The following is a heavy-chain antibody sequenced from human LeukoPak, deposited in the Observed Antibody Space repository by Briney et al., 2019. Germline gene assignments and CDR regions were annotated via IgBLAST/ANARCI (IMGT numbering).Heavy chain of an antibody. Sequence: PGGSLRLSCAASGFTFSRYSMNWVRQAPGKGLEWVSYISSRSSTIHYADSVKGRFTISRDNAKNSLYLQMNSLRAEDTAAYYCAKDIVVATEYFQHWGQGTLVTVSS. V-gene: IGHV3-48*01. J-gene: IGHJ1*01. CDR1: GFTFSRYS. CDR2: ISSRSSTI. D-gene: IGHD2-2*01. CDR3: AKDIVVATEYFQH.